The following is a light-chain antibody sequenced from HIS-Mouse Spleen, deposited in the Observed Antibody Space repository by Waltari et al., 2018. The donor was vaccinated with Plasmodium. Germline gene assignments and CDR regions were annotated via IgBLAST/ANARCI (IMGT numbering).Light chain of an antibody. V-gene: IGLV2-23*01. CDR3: CSYAGSSTYV. J-gene: IGLJ1*01. CDR1: SSDVGCYNL. Sequence: QSALTQPASVSGSPGQSITTSCTGTSSDVGCYNLVSWYQQHPGKAPKLTIYEGSKRPSGVSNRFSGSKSGNTASLTISGLQAEDEADYYCCSYAGSSTYVFGTGTKVTVL. CDR2: EGS.